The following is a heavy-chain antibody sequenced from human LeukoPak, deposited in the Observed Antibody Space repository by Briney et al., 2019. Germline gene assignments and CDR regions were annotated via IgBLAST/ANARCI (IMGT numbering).Heavy chain of an antibody. Sequence: GGSLRLSCAASGFTFSSYAMHWVRQAPGKGLEWVAVISDDGSNKYYADSVKGRFTISRDNSKNTLYLQMNSLRAEDTAVYYCARGGSSGWYDWVYFDYWGQGTMVTVSS. CDR1: GFTFSSYA. CDR3: ARGGSSGWYDWVYFDY. D-gene: IGHD6-19*01. CDR2: ISDDGSNK. J-gene: IGHJ4*02. V-gene: IGHV3-30*04.